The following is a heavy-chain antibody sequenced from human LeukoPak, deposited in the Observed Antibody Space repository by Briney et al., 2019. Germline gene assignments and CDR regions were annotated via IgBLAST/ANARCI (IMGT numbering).Heavy chain of an antibody. CDR1: VGSISSRGYY. Sequence: SETLSLTCTVSVGSISSRGYYWGWIRQPPGKGLEWIGTITYSGSTYFSPSVKSRVTMSMDTSKNQFSLKLSSVTAADTAVYYCARRGDSYALFDYWGQGTLVTVSS. D-gene: IGHD5-18*01. V-gene: IGHV4-39*01. CDR2: ITYSGST. CDR3: ARRGDSYALFDY. J-gene: IGHJ4*02.